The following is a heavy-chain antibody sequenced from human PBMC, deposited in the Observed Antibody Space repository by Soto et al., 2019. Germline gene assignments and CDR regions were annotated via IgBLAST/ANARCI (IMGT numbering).Heavy chain of an antibody. V-gene: IGHV4-4*02. J-gene: IGHJ6*02. CDR3: ARGEARFYSRIDV. CDR2: IYHSGST. Sequence: QVQLQESGPGLVKPSGTLSLTCAVSGGSISSSNCWSWVRQPPGKGLEWIGEIYHSGSTNYNPSPKRRVTVSVDTSEDPFSLKLSSVTAADTAVYSCARGEARFYSRIDVWGQGTTVTVSS. CDR1: GGSISSSNC.